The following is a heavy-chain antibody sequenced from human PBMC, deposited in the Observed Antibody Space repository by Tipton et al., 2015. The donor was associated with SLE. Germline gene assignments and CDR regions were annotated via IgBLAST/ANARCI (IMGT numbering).Heavy chain of an antibody. CDR1: GFIFSRYA. J-gene: IGHJ4*02. CDR2: ISYDGSNK. V-gene: IGHV3-30*04. CDR3: ARDVVGATEGLDY. D-gene: IGHD1-26*01. Sequence: SLRLSCTASGFIFSRYAMHWVRQAPGKGLEWVAIISYDGSNKYYADSVRGRFTISRDNSKNTLYLQMAGLRGEDTAVYYCARDVVGATEGLDYWGQGTLVTVSS.